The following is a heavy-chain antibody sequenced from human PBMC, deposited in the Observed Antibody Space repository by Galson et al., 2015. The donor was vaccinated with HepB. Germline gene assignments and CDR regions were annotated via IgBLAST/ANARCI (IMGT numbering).Heavy chain of an antibody. J-gene: IGHJ3*02. CDR3: ATGVRAWGYAFDI. V-gene: IGHV1-46*04. D-gene: IGHD7-27*01. CDR2: INPSGGST. Sequence: SVKVSCKASGYTFTSYYMHWVLQAPGQGLEWMGIINPSGGSTSYAQKLQGRVTMTRDTSTSTVYMELSSLRSEDTAVYYCATGVRAWGYAFDIWGQGTMVTVSS. CDR1: GYTFTSYY.